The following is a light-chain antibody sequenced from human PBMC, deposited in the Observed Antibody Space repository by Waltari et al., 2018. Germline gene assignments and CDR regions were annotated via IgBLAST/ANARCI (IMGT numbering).Light chain of an antibody. CDR3: QQYNNWPPWT. J-gene: IGKJ1*01. CDR2: GAS. Sequence: EIVMTQSPATLSVSPGERATLSGRASQRVSSHLPWYQQKPGQAPRLLIYGASTRATGIPARFSGSGSGTEFTLTISSLQSEDFAVYYCQQYNNWPPWTFGQGTKVEIK. V-gene: IGKV3-15*01. CDR1: QRVSSH.